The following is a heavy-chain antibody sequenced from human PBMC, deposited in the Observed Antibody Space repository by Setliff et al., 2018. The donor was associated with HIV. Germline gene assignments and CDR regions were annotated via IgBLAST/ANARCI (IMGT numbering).Heavy chain of an antibody. CDR3: ARHAPRNHDLAGVFYPYYMDV. CDR2: IYYSGST. J-gene: IGHJ6*03. D-gene: IGHD1-1*01. Sequence: PSETLSLTCTVSGGSISSFYWSWIRQPPGKGLGWIGYIYYSGSTSYNPSLKSRVAISVDTSKTQFSLKLSSVTAADTAVYYCARHAPRNHDLAGVFYPYYMDVWGKGTTVTVSS. CDR1: GGSISSFY. V-gene: IGHV4-59*08.